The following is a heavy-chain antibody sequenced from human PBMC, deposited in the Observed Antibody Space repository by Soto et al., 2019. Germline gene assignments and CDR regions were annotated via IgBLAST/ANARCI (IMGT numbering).Heavy chain of an antibody. Sequence: EVQLLESGGALVQPGGSLRLSCAASGFTFSNYVMTWVRQAPERGLEWVSTVTGSGSNTYYPDSVKGRFTTSRDNSENTVYLQLNSLRAEDTAKYYFTRGAAARPTEYYYYADVWGSGTTVTVSS. J-gene: IGHJ6*03. CDR3: TRGAAARPTEYYYYADV. D-gene: IGHD6-6*01. CDR2: VTGSGSNT. CDR1: GFTFSNYV. V-gene: IGHV3-23*01.